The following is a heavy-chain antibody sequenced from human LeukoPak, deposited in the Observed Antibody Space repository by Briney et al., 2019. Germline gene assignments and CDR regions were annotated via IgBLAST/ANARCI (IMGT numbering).Heavy chain of an antibody. CDR3: EAYGSV. CDR1: GLNFHDVW. J-gene: IGHJ4*02. CDR2: IKGDGSEK. Sequence: GGSLRLSCSASGLNFHDVWMTWVRQTPGRGLEWVANIKGDGSEKNYVGSVRGRFTISRDNAQNLLFLQMDNLRAEDTAIYNCEAYGSVWGQGTLVIVSS. V-gene: IGHV3-7*03. D-gene: IGHD3-10*01.